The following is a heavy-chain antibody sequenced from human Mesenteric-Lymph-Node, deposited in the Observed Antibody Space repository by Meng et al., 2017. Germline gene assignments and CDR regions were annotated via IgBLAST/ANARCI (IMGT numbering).Heavy chain of an antibody. J-gene: IGHJ4*02. Sequence: GGSLRLSCAASGFTFDDYAMHWVRQAPGKGLEWVAFISYDGRNKCYADSVKGRFTISRDNSKNTMYLQMNSLGAEDTAVYYCARDGDIVVVVAARTDYWGQGTLVTVSS. D-gene: IGHD2-15*01. CDR3: ARDGDIVVVVAARTDY. CDR2: ISYDGRNK. CDR1: GFTFDDYA. V-gene: IGHV3-30*03.